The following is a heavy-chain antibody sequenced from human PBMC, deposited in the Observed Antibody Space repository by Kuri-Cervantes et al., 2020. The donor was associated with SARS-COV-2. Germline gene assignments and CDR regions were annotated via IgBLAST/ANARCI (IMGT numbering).Heavy chain of an antibody. D-gene: IGHD6-13*01. CDR1: QFTFSGYA. V-gene: IGHV3-30*04. CDR3: ARAVGRIAAAGRGYYYYMDV. Sequence: GGSLRLSCSASQFTFSGYAMHWVRQTPGKGLEWVAVISYDGSNKYYADSVKGRFTISRDNSKNTLYLQMNSLRAEDTAVYYCARAVGRIAAAGRGYYYYMDVWGKGTTVTVSS. J-gene: IGHJ6*03. CDR2: ISYDGSNK.